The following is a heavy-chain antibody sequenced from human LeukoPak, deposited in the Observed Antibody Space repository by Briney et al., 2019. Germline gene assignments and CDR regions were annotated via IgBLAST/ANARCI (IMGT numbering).Heavy chain of an antibody. CDR2: IKQEDGSEK. V-gene: IGHV3-7*05. CDR3: ARVSGRYGGAFDN. D-gene: IGHD1-26*01. Sequence: PGGSLRLSCAASGFTFSSYWMSWVRQAPGKGLEWMANIKQEDGSEKYYVDSVKGRFTISRDNAKNSLYLQMNSLRAEDTAVYYCARVSGRYGGAFDNWGQGTLVTVSS. CDR1: GFTFSSYW. J-gene: IGHJ4*02.